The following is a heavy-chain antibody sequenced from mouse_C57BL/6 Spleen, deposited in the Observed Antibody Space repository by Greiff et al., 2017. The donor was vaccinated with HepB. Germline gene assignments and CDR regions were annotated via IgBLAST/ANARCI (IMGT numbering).Heavy chain of an antibody. Sequence: QVQLKESGPGLVAPSQSLSITCTVSGFSLTSYGVDWVRQPPGKGLEWLGVIWGGGSTNYNSALMSRLSISKDNSKSQVFLKMNSLQTDDTAMYYCAKRGEYDYDGWFAYWGQGTLVTVSA. V-gene: IGHV2-9*01. CDR2: IWGGGST. J-gene: IGHJ3*01. D-gene: IGHD2-4*01. CDR1: GFSLTSYG. CDR3: AKRGEYDYDGWFAY.